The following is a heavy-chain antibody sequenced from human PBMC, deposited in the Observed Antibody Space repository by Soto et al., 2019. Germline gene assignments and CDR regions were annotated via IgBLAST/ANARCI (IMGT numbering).Heavy chain of an antibody. CDR2: IYYSGRT. CDR1: GGSISSGDYY. V-gene: IGHV4-30-4*01. CDR3: ARKGEEGWFDP. Sequence: PSETLSLTCTVSGGSISSGDYYWSWVRQPPGEDLEYIGYIYYSGRTYYNPSLKSRVTMSVDTSKNQFSLKLSSVTAVDTAVYYCARKGEEGWFDPWGQGTLVTVSS. J-gene: IGHJ5*02. D-gene: IGHD2-21*01.